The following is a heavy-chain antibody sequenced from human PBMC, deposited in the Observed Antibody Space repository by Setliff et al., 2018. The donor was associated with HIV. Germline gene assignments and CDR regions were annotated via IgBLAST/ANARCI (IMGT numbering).Heavy chain of an antibody. CDR3: AKDWPNAVTGTFGDS. CDR1: GFTFRKYA. D-gene: IGHD6-19*01. V-gene: IGHV3-23*01. Sequence: PGGSLRLSCTASGFTFRKYAMSWVRKPPGKGLEWVSSIVGGAGYTYYADSVKGRFTISRDNSENTLYLQMNSLRAEDTAVYYCAKDWPNAVTGTFGDSWGQGTLVTVSS. J-gene: IGHJ4*02. CDR2: IVGGAGYT.